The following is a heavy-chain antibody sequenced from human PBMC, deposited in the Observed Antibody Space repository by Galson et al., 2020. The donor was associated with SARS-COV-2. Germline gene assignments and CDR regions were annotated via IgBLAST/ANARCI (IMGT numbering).Heavy chain of an antibody. J-gene: IGHJ3*02. D-gene: IGHD3-9*01. CDR2: IIPIFGTA. CDR1: GGTFSSYA. Sequence: SVTVSCKASGGTFSSYAISWVRQAPGQGLEWMGGIIPIFGTANYAQKFQGRVTITTDESTSTAYMELSSLRSEDTAVYYCAREPHPYDILTGSAFDIWGQGTRVTVSS. CDR3: AREPHPYDILTGSAFDI. V-gene: IGHV1-69*05.